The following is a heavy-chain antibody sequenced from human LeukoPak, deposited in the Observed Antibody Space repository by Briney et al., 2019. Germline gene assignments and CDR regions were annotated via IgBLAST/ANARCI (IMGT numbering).Heavy chain of an antibody. CDR2: VKSKTDGGTT. CDR1: GFSFNYAW. CDR3: AKGVRFLEWLMDG. J-gene: IGHJ6*04. Sequence: GGSLRLSCAASGFSFNYAWMSWVRQAPGKGLEWVARVKSKTDGGTTDYAAVVKGRFTISRDDSTTSVYLQMNSLRAEDTAVYYCAKGVRFLEWLMDGGGKGTTVTVSA. D-gene: IGHD3-3*01. V-gene: IGHV3-15*01.